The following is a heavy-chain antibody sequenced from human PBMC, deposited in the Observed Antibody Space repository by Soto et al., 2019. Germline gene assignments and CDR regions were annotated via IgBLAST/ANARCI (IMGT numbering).Heavy chain of an antibody. CDR3: TTRIMITFGGVVVFDP. J-gene: IGHJ5*02. CDR2: IKSKTDGGTT. D-gene: IGHD3-16*02. CDR1: GFFSINAW. Sequence: PWGSLRLPCSASGFFSINAWIIFFRHSPFKWLEWVVRIKSKTDGGTTDYAAPVKGRFTISRDDSKNTLHLQMNSLKTEDTGVYYCTTRIMITFGGVVVFDPWGQGTLVTVSS. V-gene: IGHV3-15*01.